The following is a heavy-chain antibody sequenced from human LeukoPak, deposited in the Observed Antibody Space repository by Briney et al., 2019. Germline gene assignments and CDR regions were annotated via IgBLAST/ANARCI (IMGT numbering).Heavy chain of an antibody. J-gene: IGHJ4*02. Sequence: PGGSLRLSCVASGFTVSSNYMSWVRQAPGKGLECVPVIYSGGSTYYADSVKGRFTISRDNSKNTVYLQMNSPRAEDTAVYYCAGNYGSGSFLDHWGQGTLVTVSS. D-gene: IGHD3-10*01. V-gene: IGHV3-53*01. CDR2: IYSGGST. CDR3: AGNYGSGSFLDH. CDR1: GFTVSSNY.